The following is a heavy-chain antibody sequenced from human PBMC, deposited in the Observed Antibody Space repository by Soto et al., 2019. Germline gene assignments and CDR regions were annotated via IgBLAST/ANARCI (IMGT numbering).Heavy chain of an antibody. Sequence: GGSLRLSCAASGFTFSSYGIHWVRQAPGKGLEWVAVISYDGSNKYYADSVKGRFTISRDNSKNTLYLQMNSLRAEDTAVYYCAVIYGSGINYYYGMDVWGQGTTVTVSS. V-gene: IGHV3-30*03. D-gene: IGHD3-10*01. CDR1: GFTFSSYG. CDR2: ISYDGSNK. CDR3: AVIYGSGINYYYGMDV. J-gene: IGHJ6*02.